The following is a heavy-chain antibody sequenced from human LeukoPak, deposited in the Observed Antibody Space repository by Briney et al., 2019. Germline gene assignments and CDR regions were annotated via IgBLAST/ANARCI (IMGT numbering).Heavy chain of an antibody. CDR2: ISNSGGST. V-gene: IGHV3-23*01. CDR3: AKMISGSYYYYNGMDV. D-gene: IGHD1-26*01. J-gene: IGHJ6*02. Sequence: PGGSRRLSCAASGFTFSSYAMSWVRQAPGKGLEWVSTISNSGGSTYYADSVKGRFTISRDNSKNTLYLQMNSLRAEDTAVYYCAKMISGSYYYYNGMDVWGQGTTVTVSS. CDR1: GFTFSSYA.